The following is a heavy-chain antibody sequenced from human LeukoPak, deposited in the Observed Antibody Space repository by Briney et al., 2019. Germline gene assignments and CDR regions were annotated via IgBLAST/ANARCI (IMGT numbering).Heavy chain of an antibody. CDR1: GFTFDDYG. V-gene: IGHV3-20*04. CDR2: INWNGGST. J-gene: IGHJ4*02. Sequence: RSGGSLRLSCAASGFTFDDYGMSWVRQAPGKGLEWVSGINWNGGSTGYADSVKGRFTISRDNAKNSLYLQMNSLRAEDTAVYYCARGAYYYDSSGYYFPFDYWGQGTLVTVSS. CDR3: ARGAYYYDSSGYYFPFDY. D-gene: IGHD3-22*01.